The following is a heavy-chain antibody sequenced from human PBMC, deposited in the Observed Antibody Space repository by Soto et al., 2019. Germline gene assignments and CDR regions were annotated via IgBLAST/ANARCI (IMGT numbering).Heavy chain of an antibody. J-gene: IGHJ6*02. CDR1: GYTFTSYY. CDR3: ARGGELRARDYYYYGMDV. CDR2: INPSGGST. Sequence: ASVKVSCKASGYTFTSYYMHWVRQAPGQGLEWMGIINPSGGSTSYAQKFQGRVTMTRDTSTSTVYMELSSLRSEDTAVYYCARGGELRARDYYYYGMDVWGQGTTVTV. V-gene: IGHV1-46*01. D-gene: IGHD1-26*01.